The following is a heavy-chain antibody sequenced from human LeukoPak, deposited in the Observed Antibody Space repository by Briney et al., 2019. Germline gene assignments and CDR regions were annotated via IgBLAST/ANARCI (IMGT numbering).Heavy chain of an antibody. CDR1: GGSFSSGSYY. D-gene: IGHD4-17*01. J-gene: IGHJ4*02. Sequence: PSETLSLTCTVSGGSFSSGSYYWSWIRQPPGKGLEWIGYTYYSGSTNYNPSLKSRVTISVDTSKNQFSLKLSSVTAADTAVYYCARGFYGEYDYWGQGTLVTVSS. V-gene: IGHV4-61*01. CDR3: ARGFYGEYDY. CDR2: TYYSGST.